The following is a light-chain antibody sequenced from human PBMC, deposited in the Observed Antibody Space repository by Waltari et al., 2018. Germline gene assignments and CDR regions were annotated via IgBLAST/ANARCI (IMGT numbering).Light chain of an antibody. CDR2: EAV. V-gene: IGLV2-23*01. CDR3: CSYTGSSTSYG. CDR1: SADLASYNL. J-gene: IGLJ1*01. Sequence: QSALTQPASVSGSPGQSITISCTGASADLASYNLVSWYQHHPAKAPTLMIYEAVKRPSGVSNRFSGAKSGTTASLIIAGLQADDEADYYCCSYTGSSTSYGCGSGTKVTVL.